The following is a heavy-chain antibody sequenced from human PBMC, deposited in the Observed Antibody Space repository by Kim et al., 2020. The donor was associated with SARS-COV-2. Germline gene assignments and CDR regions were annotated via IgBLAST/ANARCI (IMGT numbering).Heavy chain of an antibody. Sequence: SETLSLTCAVYGGSFSGYYWSWIRQPPGKGLEWIGEINHSGSTNYNPSLKSRVTISVDTSKNQFSLKLSSVTAADTAVYYCARGNVVVVAAKGYYYYGMDVWGQGTTVTVSS. CDR2: INHSGST. CDR3: ARGNVVVVAAKGYYYYGMDV. CDR1: GGSFSGYY. J-gene: IGHJ6*02. D-gene: IGHD2-15*01. V-gene: IGHV4-34*01.